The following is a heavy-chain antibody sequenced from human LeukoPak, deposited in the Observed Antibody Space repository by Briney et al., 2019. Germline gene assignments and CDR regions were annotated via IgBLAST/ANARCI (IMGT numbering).Heavy chain of an antibody. CDR3: ARAKAALDAFDI. Sequence: SETLSLTCTVSGGSISSYYWSWIRQPPGKGLEWIGYIYYSGSTNYNPSLKSRVTISVDTSKNQFSLKLSSVTAADTAVYYCARAKAALDAFDIWGQGTMVTVPS. J-gene: IGHJ3*02. CDR2: IYYSGST. D-gene: IGHD2-15*01. CDR1: GGSISSYY. V-gene: IGHV4-59*01.